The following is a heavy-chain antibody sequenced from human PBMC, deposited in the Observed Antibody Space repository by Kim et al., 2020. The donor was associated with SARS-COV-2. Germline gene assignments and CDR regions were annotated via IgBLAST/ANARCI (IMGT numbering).Heavy chain of an antibody. CDR2: IYYTGST. CDR3: AAIVASGITPDF. Sequence: SETLSLTCTVSGASISSRSYYWGWIRQPPGKGLEWIASIYYTGSTYYNPSLKSRVTISVDTSTNHFSLNLSSVTAADTAVYYCAAIVASGITPDFWGQGTLVTVSS. J-gene: IGHJ4*02. CDR1: GASISSRSYY. V-gene: IGHV4-39*02. D-gene: IGHD6-13*01.